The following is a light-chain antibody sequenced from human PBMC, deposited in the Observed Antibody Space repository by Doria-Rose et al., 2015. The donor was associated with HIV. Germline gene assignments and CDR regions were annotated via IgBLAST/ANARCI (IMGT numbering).Light chain of an antibody. Sequence: IQLTQSPSSFSASTGDRVTITCRASQGISSYLAWYQQKPGKAPNLLIYAASTLQSGVPSRFGGSGSGTDFTLTISCLQSEDFATYYCQQYHSYPRAFGQGTRLEIK. CDR1: QGISSY. J-gene: IGKJ5*01. V-gene: IGKV1-8*01. CDR2: AAS. CDR3: QQYHSYPRA.